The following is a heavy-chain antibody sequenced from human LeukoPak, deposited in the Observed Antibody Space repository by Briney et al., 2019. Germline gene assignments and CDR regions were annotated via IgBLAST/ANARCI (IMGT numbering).Heavy chain of an antibody. J-gene: IGHJ4*02. CDR3: ARAGFYGEHEFDY. D-gene: IGHD4-17*01. V-gene: IGHV3-64*01. CDR2: ISSNGGST. Sequence: GGSLRLSCAASEFTFSSYAMHWVRQAPGKGLEYVSAISSNGGSTYYANSVKGRFTISRDNSKNPLYLQMGSLRAEDMAVYYCARAGFYGEHEFDYWGQGTLVTVSS. CDR1: EFTFSSYA.